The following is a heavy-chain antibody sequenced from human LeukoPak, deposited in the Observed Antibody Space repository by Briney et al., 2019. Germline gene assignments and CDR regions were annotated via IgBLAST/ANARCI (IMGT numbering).Heavy chain of an antibody. D-gene: IGHD3-10*01. CDR3: ARRMVRGVITSPFDY. J-gene: IGHJ4*02. Sequence: GESLKISCKGSGYIFSSYWIGWVRQMPGKGLEWMGIIYPSDSDTRHSPSFQGQVTISADKSISTAYLQWSSLKASDTAMYYCARRMVRGVITSPFDYWGQGTLVTVSS. CDR2: IYPSDSDT. V-gene: IGHV5-51*01. CDR1: GYIFSSYW.